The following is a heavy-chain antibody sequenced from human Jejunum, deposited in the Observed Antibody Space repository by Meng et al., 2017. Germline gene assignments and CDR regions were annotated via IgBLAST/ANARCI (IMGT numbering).Heavy chain of an antibody. CDR3: ARRKQVGPAYSASRKSFDM. CDR1: GYSLTTYW. CDR2: IYPGDSAT. Sequence: GESLKISCKGSGYSLTTYWIGWVRQLPGKGLEWMGIIYPGDSATNYSPSFQGQVTFSADMSFTTAYLQWSSLKASDTAMYYCARRKQVGPAYSASRKSFDMWGQGTMVTVSS. D-gene: IGHD1-26*01. J-gene: IGHJ3*02. V-gene: IGHV5-51*01.